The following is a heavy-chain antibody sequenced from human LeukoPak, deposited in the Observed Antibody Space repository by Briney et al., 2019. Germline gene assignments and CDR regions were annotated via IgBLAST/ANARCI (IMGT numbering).Heavy chain of an antibody. D-gene: IGHD3-3*01. Sequence: GESLKISCKASGYTFTNYWIGWVRQMPGKGLEWMGIIYPDDSDTKYSPSFQGHVTISVDESISTAYLQWSSLKASDTAIYYCERHEVGGDSSSGYEYYYYMDVWGKGTAVTVFS. V-gene: IGHV5-51*01. CDR2: IYPDDSDT. J-gene: IGHJ6*03. CDR1: GYTFTNYW. CDR3: ERHEVGGDSSSGYEYYYYMDV.